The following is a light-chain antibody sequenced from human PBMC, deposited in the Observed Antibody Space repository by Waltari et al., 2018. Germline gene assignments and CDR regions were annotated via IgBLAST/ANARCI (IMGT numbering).Light chain of an antibody. V-gene: IGKV3-11*01. J-gene: IGKJ4*01. CDR3: QQRTNWPS. CDR1: QGISSF. CDR2: DAS. Sequence: IVLTQSPATLSLSPGERATLSCRASQGISSFLAWYQQKPGQAPRLLGYDASNRATGIPARFSGSGSGADFTLTISSLEPEDFAVYYCQQRTNWPSFGGGTRVELK.